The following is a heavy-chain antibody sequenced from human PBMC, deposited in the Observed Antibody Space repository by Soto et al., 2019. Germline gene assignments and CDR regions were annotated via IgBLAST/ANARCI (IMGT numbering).Heavy chain of an antibody. Sequence: SETLSLTCAVYGGSFSGYYWSWIRQPPGKGLEWIGEINHSGSTNYNPSPKSRVTISVDTSKNQFSLKLSSVTAADTAVYYCARGVVVVPAAIFHYYGMDVWGQGTTVTVSS. CDR1: GGSFSGYY. V-gene: IGHV4-34*01. D-gene: IGHD2-2*01. CDR2: INHSGST. CDR3: ARGVVVVPAAIFHYYGMDV. J-gene: IGHJ6*02.